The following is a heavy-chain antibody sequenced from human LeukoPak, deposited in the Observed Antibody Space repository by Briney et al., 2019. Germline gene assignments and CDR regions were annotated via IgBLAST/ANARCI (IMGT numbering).Heavy chain of an antibody. J-gene: IGHJ3*02. Sequence: GEALKISFQGSGYVFTNYWVAWVRQLPGRGLEWMGFIYPGDSDTRYSPSFQGQVTISADKSINTPYLQWSSLKASDTAMYYCARPDDYGGKPAAFNIWGHGTMVTVSS. V-gene: IGHV5-51*01. CDR2: IYPGDSDT. CDR1: GYVFTNYW. CDR3: ARPDDYGGKPAAFNI. D-gene: IGHD4-23*01.